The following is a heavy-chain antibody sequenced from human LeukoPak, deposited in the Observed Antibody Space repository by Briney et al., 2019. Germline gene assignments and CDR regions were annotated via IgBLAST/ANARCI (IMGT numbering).Heavy chain of an antibody. Sequence: GGSLRLSCAASGFTFSNAWMSWVRQAPGKGLEWVGRIKSKTDGGTTDYAAPVKGRFTISRDDSKNTLYLQMNSLKTEDTAVYYCTREGRRGFVITFLPLNWGQGTLVTVSS. J-gene: IGHJ4*02. CDR1: GFTFSNAW. V-gene: IGHV3-15*01. D-gene: IGHD3-16*01. CDR3: TREGRRGFVITFLPLN. CDR2: IKSKTDGGTT.